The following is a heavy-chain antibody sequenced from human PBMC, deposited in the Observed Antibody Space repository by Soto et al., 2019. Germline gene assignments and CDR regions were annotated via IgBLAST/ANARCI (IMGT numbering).Heavy chain of an antibody. CDR3: ARDLWGYSSTDCYALDI. Sequence: QVQLQESGPGLVKPSETLSLTCTVSCGSISGYYWSWIRQPPGKGLEWIGYMSNTASTVYNPSFKSRVTISVATSKNQCSLTLNSVTAADTAVYYYARDLWGYSSTDCYALDIWGQGTMVTVSS. J-gene: IGHJ6*02. D-gene: IGHD2-2*01. CDR1: CGSISGYY. V-gene: IGHV4-59*01. CDR2: MSNTAST.